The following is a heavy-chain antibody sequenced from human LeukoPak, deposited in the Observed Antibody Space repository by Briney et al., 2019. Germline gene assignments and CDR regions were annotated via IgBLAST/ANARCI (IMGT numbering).Heavy chain of an antibody. CDR3: ARVYNWNYGRYFDY. V-gene: IGHV3-7*03. Sequence: GGSLRLSCAASGFTFSSCWMSWVRQAPGKGLEWVANIKQDGSEKYYVDSVKGRFTISRDNAKNSLYLQMNSLRAEDTAVYYCARVYNWNYGRYFDYWGQGTLVTVSS. CDR2: IKQDGSEK. CDR1: GFTFSSCW. D-gene: IGHD1-7*01. J-gene: IGHJ4*02.